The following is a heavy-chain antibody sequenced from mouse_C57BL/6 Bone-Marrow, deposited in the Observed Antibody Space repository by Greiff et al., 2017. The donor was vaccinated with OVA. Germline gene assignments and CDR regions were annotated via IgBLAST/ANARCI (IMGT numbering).Heavy chain of an antibody. J-gene: IGHJ4*01. CDR2: IYPGNGDT. V-gene: IGHV1-82*01. CDR3: ALYDGFTYAMDD. D-gene: IGHD2-3*01. Sequence: QVQLQQSGPELVKPGASVKISCTASGYAFSSSWMNWVKQRPGQGLEWIGRIYPGNGDTNYNGKFKGKATLTADKSSSTAYMQLSSLTSEDSAVYFSALYDGFTYAMDDWGQGTSVTVSS. CDR1: GYAFSSSW.